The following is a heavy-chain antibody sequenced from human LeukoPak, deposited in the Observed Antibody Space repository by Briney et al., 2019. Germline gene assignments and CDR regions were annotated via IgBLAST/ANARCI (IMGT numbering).Heavy chain of an antibody. CDR1: GGSISSGGYY. J-gene: IGHJ3*02. Sequence: SETLSLTCTVSGGSISSGGYYWSWIRQHPGKGLEWIGYIYYSGSTYYNPSLKSRVTISVDTSKNQFSLKLSSVTAADTAVYYCARDNKESAFDIWGQGTMVTVSS. V-gene: IGHV4-31*03. CDR3: ARDNKESAFDI. CDR2: IYYSGST.